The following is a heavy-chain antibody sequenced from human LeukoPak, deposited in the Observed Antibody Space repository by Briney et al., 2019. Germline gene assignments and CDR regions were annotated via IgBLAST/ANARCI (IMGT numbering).Heavy chain of an antibody. CDR1: GYSFTSYW. D-gene: IGHD3-10*01. J-gene: IGHJ4*02. CDR3: ARSPFGELLSSDY. V-gene: IGHV5-51*01. Sequence: GESLKISCKGSGYSFTSYWIGWVRQMPGKGLEWMEIIYPGDSDTRYSPSFQGQVTISAGKSISTAYLQWSSLKASDTAMYYCARSPFGELLSSDYWGQGTLVTVSS. CDR2: IYPGDSDT.